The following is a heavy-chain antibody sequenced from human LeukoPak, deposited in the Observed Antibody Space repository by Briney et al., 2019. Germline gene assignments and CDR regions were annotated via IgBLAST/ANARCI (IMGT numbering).Heavy chain of an antibody. Sequence: PSETLSLTCTVSGGSISSGGYYWSWIRQHPGKGLEWIGYIYYSGSTYYNPSLKSRVTISVGTSKNQFSLKLSSVTAADTAVDYCARDQVGSSWPSSGMDVWGQGTTVTVSS. V-gene: IGHV4-31*03. CDR3: ARDQVGSSWPSSGMDV. J-gene: IGHJ6*02. CDR2: IYYSGST. CDR1: GGSISSGGYY. D-gene: IGHD6-13*01.